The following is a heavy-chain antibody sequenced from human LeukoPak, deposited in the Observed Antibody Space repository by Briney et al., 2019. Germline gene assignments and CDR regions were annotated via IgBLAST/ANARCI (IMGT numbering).Heavy chain of an antibody. CDR3: ARVPGYYMDV. Sequence: PSETLSLTCGVSGGSLSDYSWTWIRQPPGKGLQWIGEINHVGLTNYHPSLKSRVTISVDRSKNQFSLKLTSVTAADTAVYYCARVPGYYMDVWGKGTTVTVSS. CDR1: GGSLSDYS. J-gene: IGHJ6*03. CDR2: INHVGLT. V-gene: IGHV4-34*01.